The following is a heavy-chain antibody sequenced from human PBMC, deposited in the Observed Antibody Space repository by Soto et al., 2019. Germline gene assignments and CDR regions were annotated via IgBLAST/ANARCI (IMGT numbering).Heavy chain of an antibody. D-gene: IGHD2-15*01. CDR2: IYYSGST. Sequence: QVQLQESGPGLVKPSETLSLTCTVSGGSISSYYWSWIRQPPGKGLEWIGYIYYSGSTNYNPSLKSRVTISVDTSKNQFSLKLSSVTAADTAVYYCARGGVVMAFDPWGQGTLVTVSS. CDR1: GGSISSYY. V-gene: IGHV4-59*01. CDR3: ARGGVVMAFDP. J-gene: IGHJ5*02.